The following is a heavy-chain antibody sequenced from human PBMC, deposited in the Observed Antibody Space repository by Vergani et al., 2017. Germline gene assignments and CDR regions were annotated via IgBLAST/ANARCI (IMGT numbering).Heavy chain of an antibody. D-gene: IGHD3-16*01. CDR2: IQFDGSNQ. CDR3: AKHFRGWGMDY. Sequence: QVQLVESGGGVVQRGGSLRLSCATSGFTLSNYDMQWIRQGPGKGLEFVAFIQFDGSNQYYADSVKGRFTLSRDFSKNTLYLQRNSLRTDDTATYYCAKHFRGWGMDYWGQGTQVIVSS. J-gene: IGHJ4*02. CDR1: GFTLSNYD. V-gene: IGHV3-30*02.